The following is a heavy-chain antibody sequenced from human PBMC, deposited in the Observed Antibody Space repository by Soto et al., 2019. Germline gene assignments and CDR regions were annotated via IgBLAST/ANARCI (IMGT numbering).Heavy chain of an antibody. J-gene: IGHJ4*02. CDR3: AKDHCGYSYGFSTDY. D-gene: IGHD5-18*01. CDR1: GFTFSSYG. CDR2: ISHEGSNK. Sequence: QVQLVESGGGVVQPGRSLRLSCAASGFTFSSYGMHWVRQAPGKGLEWVAVISHEGSNKQYADSVKGRFTISRDNVKNTLSMQMNCLRPEDMAGYYCAKDHCGYSYGFSTDYWGQGTLVTVSS. V-gene: IGHV3-30*18.